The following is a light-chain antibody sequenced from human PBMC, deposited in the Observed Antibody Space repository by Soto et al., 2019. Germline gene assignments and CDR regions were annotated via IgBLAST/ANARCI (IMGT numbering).Light chain of an antibody. Sequence: DIQMTQSPSSLSASVGDRVTITCRTSQDISNYLAWYQQKPGKVPKLLIYAASTLQSGVPPRFSGGGSGTDFSLTISSLQPKDVATYYCQKYNSAPHTFDGGTKVEIQ. CDR2: AAS. J-gene: IGKJ4*01. CDR1: QDISNY. CDR3: QKYNSAPHT. V-gene: IGKV1-27*01.